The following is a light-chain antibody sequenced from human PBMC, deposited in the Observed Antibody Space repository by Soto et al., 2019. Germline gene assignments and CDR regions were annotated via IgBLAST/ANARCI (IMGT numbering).Light chain of an antibody. J-gene: IGLJ3*02. V-gene: IGLV2-11*01. CDR2: GVS. CDR1: NSDVGGYNY. CDR3: CSYVDTDTWV. Sequence: QSALTQPRSVSGSPGQSVTISCTGINSDVGGYNYVSWYQQYPGKAPKLMISGVSERPSGVPDRFSGSKSGNTASLTISGLQAADEADYYCCSYVDTDTWVFGGGTKVTVL.